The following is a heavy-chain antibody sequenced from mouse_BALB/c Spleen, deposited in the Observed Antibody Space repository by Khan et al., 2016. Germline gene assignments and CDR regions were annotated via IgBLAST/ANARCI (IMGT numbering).Heavy chain of an antibody. V-gene: IGHV1S135*01. CDR2: IDPYNGNT. D-gene: IGHD2-1*01. CDR3: ASDLLWYAMDY. CDR1: GYTFTTYT. Sequence: VQLQQSGPELVKPGASVKVSCKASGYTFTTYTMYWVKQSHGKNLEWIGYIDPYNGNTTYNQKFKGKATLTVDKSSSTAYMHLNSLASDDSAVXYCASDLLWYAMDYWGQGTSVTVSS. J-gene: IGHJ4*01.